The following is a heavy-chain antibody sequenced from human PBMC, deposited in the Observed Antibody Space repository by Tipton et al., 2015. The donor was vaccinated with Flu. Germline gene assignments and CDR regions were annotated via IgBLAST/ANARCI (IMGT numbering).Heavy chain of an antibody. CDR1: GIPMRSGIQS. Sequence: LSCSVSGIPMRSGIQSWSWIRQSAGKGLEWIGLTYTNGDTTCNPSLKSRVTISIDTSKNQLSLTLTSVTAADTAVYYCARDSGAYPLGFDPWGRGTLVTVSS. D-gene: IGHD2-15*01. V-gene: IGHV4-61*02. CDR2: TYTNGDT. J-gene: IGHJ5*01. CDR3: ARDSGAYPLGFDP.